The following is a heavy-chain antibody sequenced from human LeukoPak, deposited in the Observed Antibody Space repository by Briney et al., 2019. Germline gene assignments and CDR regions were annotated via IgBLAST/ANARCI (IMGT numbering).Heavy chain of an antibody. Sequence: ASVKVSCKASGYTFTNYGITWVRQAPGQGLGWMGWIRADNGNTNYAQKLRGRITVTTDTSTSTVYMELRSLRSDDTAVYYCARDGFTSNWFLDYWGQGTLVTVSS. CDR3: ARDGFTSNWFLDY. J-gene: IGHJ4*02. CDR2: IRADNGNT. CDR1: GYTFTNYG. D-gene: IGHD6-13*01. V-gene: IGHV1-18*01.